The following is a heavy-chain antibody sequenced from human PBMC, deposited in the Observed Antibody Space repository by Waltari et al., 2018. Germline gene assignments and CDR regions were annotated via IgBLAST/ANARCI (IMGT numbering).Heavy chain of an antibody. V-gene: IGHV4-39*07. D-gene: IGHD3-16*01. Sequence: QLQLQESGPGLVKPSETLALTCTVSGGSISSSSYYWGWIRQPPGKGLEWIGGIYYSGSTYSNPSLKSRVNISVDTSKSQFSLKLSSVTAAATAVYYCARDEDYGNWFGPWGQGTLVTVSS. J-gene: IGHJ5*02. CDR3: ARDEDYGNWFGP. CDR2: IYYSGST. CDR1: GGSISSSSYY.